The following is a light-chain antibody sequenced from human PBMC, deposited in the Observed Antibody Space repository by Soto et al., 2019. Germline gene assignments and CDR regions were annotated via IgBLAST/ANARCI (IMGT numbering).Light chain of an antibody. Sequence: DIQMTQSPTSLSASVGDRVTITCRASQGIRNYVAWYQQIPGKAPKLLIYAASTLQSGVPSRFSGSGSGTHFTLPINGLQPEDVATYSCQKYSSVPVFGPGTKVEIK. CDR3: QKYSSVPV. V-gene: IGKV1-27*01. CDR2: AAS. J-gene: IGKJ3*01. CDR1: QGIRNY.